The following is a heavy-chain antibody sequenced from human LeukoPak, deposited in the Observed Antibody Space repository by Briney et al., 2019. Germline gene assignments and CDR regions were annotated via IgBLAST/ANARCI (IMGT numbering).Heavy chain of an antibody. J-gene: IGHJ4*02. D-gene: IGHD4-11*01. CDR1: GFTFRSYW. CDR3: ARDWSYSFDY. Sequence: GESLQISCAASGFTFRSYWMHWVRHAPGKGLVWVSRVNSDGSSTIYADSVKGRFTISRDNAKNSLYLQLNSLRDEDTAVYYCARDWSYSFDYCGQGTLVTVSS. CDR2: VNSDGSST. V-gene: IGHV3-74*01.